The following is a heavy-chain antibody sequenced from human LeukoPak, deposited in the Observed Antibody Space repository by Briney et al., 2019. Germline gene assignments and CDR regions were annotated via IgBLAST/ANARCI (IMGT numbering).Heavy chain of an antibody. CDR2: ISGSGGST. CDR1: GFTFSNYG. Sequence: PGGTLRLSCAASGFTFSNYGMSWVRQAPGKGLGWVAAISGSGGSTYYADSVKGRFTISRDNSKNTLYLQMNSLRAEDTAVYYCAKDLRSGCWFDPWGQGTLVTVSS. D-gene: IGHD6-19*01. V-gene: IGHV3-23*01. CDR3: AKDLRSGCWFDP. J-gene: IGHJ5*02.